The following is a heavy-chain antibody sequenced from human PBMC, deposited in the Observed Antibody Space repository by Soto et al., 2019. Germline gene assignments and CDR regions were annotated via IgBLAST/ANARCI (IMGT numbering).Heavy chain of an antibody. J-gene: IGHJ4*02. D-gene: IGHD3-22*01. CDR3: ASLNARYDSSGPLVR. V-gene: IGHV4-38-2*01. CDR2: IYHSGST. Sequence: ETLSLTCAVSGYSISRGYYWGWIRQPPGKGLEWIGSIYHSGSTYYNPSLKSRVTISVDTSKNQFSLKLSSVTAADTAVYYCASLNARYDSSGPLVRWGQGTLVTVSS. CDR1: GYSISRGYY.